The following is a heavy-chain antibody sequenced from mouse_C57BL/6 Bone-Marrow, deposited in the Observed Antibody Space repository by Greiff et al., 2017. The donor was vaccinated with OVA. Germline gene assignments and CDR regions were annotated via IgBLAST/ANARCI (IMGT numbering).Heavy chain of an antibody. V-gene: IGHV1-69*01. CDR3: ARSDPRYDDYFDY. D-gene: IGHD2-14*01. Sequence: QVQLQQPGAELVMPGASVKLSCKASGYTFTSYWMHWVKQRPGQGLEWIGEIDPSDSYTNYNQKFKGKSTLTVDKSSRTAYMQLSSLTSEDSAVYYCARSDPRYDDYFDYWGQGTTLTVSS. CDR1: GYTFTSYW. CDR2: IDPSDSYT. J-gene: IGHJ2*01.